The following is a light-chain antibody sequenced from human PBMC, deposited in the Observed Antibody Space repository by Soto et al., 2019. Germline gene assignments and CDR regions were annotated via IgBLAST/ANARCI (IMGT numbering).Light chain of an antibody. CDR3: QQYGSSRT. CDR2: GAS. V-gene: IGKV3-20*01. Sequence: EIVLTQSPGTLSLSPGERATLSCRASQSVSSSYLAWYQQKPGQAPRLLIYGASSRATGIPDRFSGSGSGTDFTLTISKLEPEDFAVYYCQQYGSSRTFGQVTKGEIK. J-gene: IGKJ1*01. CDR1: QSVSSSY.